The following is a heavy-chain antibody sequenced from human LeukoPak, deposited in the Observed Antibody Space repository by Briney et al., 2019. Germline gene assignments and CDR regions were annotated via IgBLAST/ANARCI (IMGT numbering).Heavy chain of an antibody. CDR2: IYSSGST. D-gene: IGHD3-10*01. Sequence: KSSETLSLTCTVSGGSISSYYWSWIRQPAGKGLEWIGRIYSSGSTNYNPSLKSRVTMSVDTSKNQFSLKLSSVTAADTAVYYCARVRADYYGSGSHYKVWFDHWGQGTLVTVSS. CDR3: ARVRADYYGSGSHYKVWFDH. CDR1: GGSISSYY. V-gene: IGHV4-4*07. J-gene: IGHJ5*02.